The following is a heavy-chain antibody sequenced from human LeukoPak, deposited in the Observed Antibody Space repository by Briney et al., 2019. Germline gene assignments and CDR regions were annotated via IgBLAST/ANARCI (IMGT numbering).Heavy chain of an antibody. V-gene: IGHV4-39*07. CDR3: ARGRSIVDIVATISLGFDY. CDR2: INHSGST. J-gene: IGHJ4*02. CDR1: GGSISSSSYY. D-gene: IGHD5-12*01. Sequence: PSETLSLTCIVPGGSISSSSYYWAWIRQSPGKGLEWIGEINHSGSTNYNPSLKSRVTISVDTSKNQFSLKLSSVTAADTAVYYCARGRSIVDIVATISLGFDYWGQGTLVTVSS.